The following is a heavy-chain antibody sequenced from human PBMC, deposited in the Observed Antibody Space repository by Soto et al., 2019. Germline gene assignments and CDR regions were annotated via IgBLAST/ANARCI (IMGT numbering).Heavy chain of an antibody. Sequence: QVQLVESGGGVVQPGRSLRLYCAASGFTFSSYGMHWVRQAPGKGLEWVAVKWYDGSNKYYADSVKGRFTISRDNSKNTLYLQMNSLRAEDTAVYYCARSVSRDVYNSLDYWGQGTLVTVSS. CDR3: ARSVSRDVYNSLDY. D-gene: IGHD1-1*01. V-gene: IGHV3-33*01. CDR1: GFTFSSYG. CDR2: KWYDGSNK. J-gene: IGHJ4*02.